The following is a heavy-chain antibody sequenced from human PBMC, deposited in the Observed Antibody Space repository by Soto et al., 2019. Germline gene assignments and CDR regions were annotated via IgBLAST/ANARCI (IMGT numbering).Heavy chain of an antibody. J-gene: IGHJ6*02. CDR3: ARERGSKSMDV. CDR2: ISGSGGST. Sequence: GGSLRLSCAAAGVTFSSYAMSWVRQAPGKGLEWVSAISGSGGSTYYADSVKGRFTISRDNSKNTLYLQMNNLRAEDAAVYYCARERGSKSMDVWGQGTTVTVSS. V-gene: IGHV3-23*01. CDR1: GVTFSSYA. D-gene: IGHD2-15*01.